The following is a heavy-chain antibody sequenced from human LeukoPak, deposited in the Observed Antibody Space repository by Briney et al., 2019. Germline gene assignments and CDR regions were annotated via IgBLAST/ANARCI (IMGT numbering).Heavy chain of an antibody. Sequence: SETLSLTCSVSGGSISSRSYYWGWLRQPPGKGLEWIGSIYYSGSTHYNPSLKSRVTISVEKSKNQFSLNLTSVTAADTAVYYCARHGTISSESYFDYWGQGALVTVSS. CDR3: ARHGTISSESYFDY. V-gene: IGHV4-39*07. CDR1: GGSISSRSYY. D-gene: IGHD1-14*01. J-gene: IGHJ4*02. CDR2: IYYSGST.